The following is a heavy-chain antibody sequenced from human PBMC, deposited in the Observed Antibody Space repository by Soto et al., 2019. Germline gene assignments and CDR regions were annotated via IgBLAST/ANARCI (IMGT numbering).Heavy chain of an antibody. Sequence: EVQLVESGGGPVKPGGSLRLSCAASGFTFSSYSMNWVRQAPGKGLEWVSSISSSSSYIYYADSVKGRFTISRDNAKNSLYLQMNSLRAEDTAVYYCARALSIAASESPLDVWGQGTTVTVSS. D-gene: IGHD6-13*01. V-gene: IGHV3-21*01. CDR2: ISSSSSYI. J-gene: IGHJ6*02. CDR1: GFTFSSYS. CDR3: ARALSIAASESPLDV.